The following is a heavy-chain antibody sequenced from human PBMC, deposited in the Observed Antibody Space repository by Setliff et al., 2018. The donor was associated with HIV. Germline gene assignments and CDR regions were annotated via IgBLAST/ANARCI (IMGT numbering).Heavy chain of an antibody. CDR2: ISRNGRTT. CDR1: GFTFSDYY. V-gene: IGHV3-11*04. D-gene: IGHD3-10*01. Sequence: LRLSCSASGFTFSDYYINWIRQSPGKGLEWLSYISRNGRTTYYTDSLKGRFTISRDNSKNTLYLQMNSLRAEDTAVYYCARSVIGYYYYGMDVWGQGTLVTVSS. J-gene: IGHJ6*02. CDR3: ARSVIGYYYYGMDV.